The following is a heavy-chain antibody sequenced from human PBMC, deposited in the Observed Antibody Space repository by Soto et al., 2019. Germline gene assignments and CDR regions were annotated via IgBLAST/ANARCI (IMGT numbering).Heavy chain of an antibody. Sequence: VQLVESGGGVVQPGRSLRLSCAASGFTFSSYGMHWVRQAPGKGLEWVAVISYDGSNKYYADSVKGRFTISRDNSKNTLYLQMNSLRAEDTAVYYCAKDGVPVDYYGMDVWGQGTTVTVSS. CDR1: GFTFSSYG. V-gene: IGHV3-30*18. CDR3: AKDGVPVDYYGMDV. CDR2: ISYDGSNK. J-gene: IGHJ6*02. D-gene: IGHD3-16*01.